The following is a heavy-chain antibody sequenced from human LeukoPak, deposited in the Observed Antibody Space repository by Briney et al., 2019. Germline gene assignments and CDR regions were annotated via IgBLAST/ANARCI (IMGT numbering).Heavy chain of an antibody. D-gene: IGHD4-11*01. Sequence: SVKVSCKPSGYTFTSYYMHWVRQDPGQGLEWMGGIIPIFGTANYAQRFQGRVTITADKSTSTAYMELSSLRSEDTAVYYCARGGYSNYGDPLPFDYWGQGTLVTVSS. CDR1: GYTFTSYY. CDR3: ARGGYSNYGDPLPFDY. V-gene: IGHV1-69*06. CDR2: IIPIFGTA. J-gene: IGHJ4*02.